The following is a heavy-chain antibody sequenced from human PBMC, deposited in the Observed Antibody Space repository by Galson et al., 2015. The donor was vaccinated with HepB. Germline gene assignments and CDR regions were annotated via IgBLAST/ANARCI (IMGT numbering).Heavy chain of an antibody. V-gene: IGHV3-33*02. D-gene: IGHD6-6*01. CDR3: GRDRGIEGRTYDAFDI. CDR2: IAYDGRNK. J-gene: IGHJ3*02. Sequence: SLRPSCAASGFIFSYPGMHCVRQAPGKRLEWATVIAYDGRNKYYGAPAEGRFTISRDDSTSTLYLQMNSLRVEDTAIYYCGRDRGIEGRTYDAFDIWGQGTMVIVSA. CDR1: GFIFSYPG.